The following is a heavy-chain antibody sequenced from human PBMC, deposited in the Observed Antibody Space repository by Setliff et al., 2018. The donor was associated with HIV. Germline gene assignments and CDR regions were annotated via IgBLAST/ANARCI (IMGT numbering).Heavy chain of an antibody. D-gene: IGHD2-8*01. Sequence: ASVKVSCKSSGFTFINYDSNWVRQAPGQGLEWMGWMNPNSSNTGYAQKFQGRVAMTRNTSINTAYMELSSLRSEDTAVYYCARGRVMVYANRRYYYYMDVWGKGTTVTVSS. CDR1: GFTFINYD. V-gene: IGHV1-8*02. J-gene: IGHJ6*03. CDR3: ARGRVMVYANRRYYYYMDV. CDR2: MNPNSSNT.